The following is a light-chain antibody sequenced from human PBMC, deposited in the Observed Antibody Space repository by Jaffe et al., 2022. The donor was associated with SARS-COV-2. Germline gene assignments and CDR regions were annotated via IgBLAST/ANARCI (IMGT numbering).Light chain of an antibody. CDR3: QQRTDWPLS. Sequence: IVLTQSPATLSLSPGERATLSCRASQSIDNYLAWYQQKPGQSPRLLIYDASNRAAGIPARFSGSGSGTDFTLTISSLEPDDFAVYYCQQRTDWPLSFGGGTKVDIK. CDR1: QSIDNY. CDR2: DAS. J-gene: IGKJ4*01. V-gene: IGKV3-11*01.